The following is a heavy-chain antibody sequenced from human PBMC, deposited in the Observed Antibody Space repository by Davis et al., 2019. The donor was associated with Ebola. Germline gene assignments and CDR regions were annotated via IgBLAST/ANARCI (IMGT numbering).Heavy chain of an antibody. Sequence: GESLKISCAASDFTFSSYEMTWVRQATGKGLEWVSYIDSSASTTYYADSVKGRFTISRDNAKNSLYLQMNSLRAEDTAVYYCARGMAAAGIGFNYWGQGTLVTVSS. CDR1: DFTFSSYE. D-gene: IGHD6-13*01. CDR3: ARGMAAAGIGFNY. CDR2: IDSSASTT. V-gene: IGHV3-48*03. J-gene: IGHJ4*02.